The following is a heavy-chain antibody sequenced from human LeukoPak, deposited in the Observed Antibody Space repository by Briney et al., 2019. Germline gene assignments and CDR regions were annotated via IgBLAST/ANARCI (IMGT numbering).Heavy chain of an antibody. Sequence: GGSLRLSCAASGFTFSSNAMSWVRQAPGKGLEWVSAISGSGGSTYYADSVKGRFTISRDNSKNTLYLQMNSLRAEDTAVYYCARCGYCSGGSCCGLADYWGQGTLVTVSS. D-gene: IGHD2-15*01. CDR2: ISGSGGST. CDR3: ARCGYCSGGSCCGLADY. CDR1: GFTFSSNA. J-gene: IGHJ4*02. V-gene: IGHV3-23*01.